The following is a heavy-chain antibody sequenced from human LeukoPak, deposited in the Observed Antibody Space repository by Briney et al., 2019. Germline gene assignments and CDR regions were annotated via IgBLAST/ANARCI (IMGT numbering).Heavy chain of an antibody. D-gene: IGHD3-16*01. CDR3: AKDFHRLGEFDAFDI. V-gene: IGHV3-53*05. CDR1: GFTFSSYW. Sequence: GGSLRLSCAASGFTFSSYWMSWVRQAPGKGLEWVSFIYSGGNTHYSDSVKGRFTISRDNAKNSLYLQMNSLRAEDTALYYCAKDFHRLGEFDAFDIWGQGTMVTVSS. CDR2: IYSGGNT. J-gene: IGHJ3*02.